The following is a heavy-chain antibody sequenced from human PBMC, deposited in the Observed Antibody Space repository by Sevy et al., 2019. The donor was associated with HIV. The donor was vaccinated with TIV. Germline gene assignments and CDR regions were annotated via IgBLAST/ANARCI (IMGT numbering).Heavy chain of an antibody. D-gene: IGHD3-3*01. J-gene: IGHJ6*02. CDR2: IKQDGSEK. V-gene: IGHV3-7*03. CDR3: ARVSLEWLYYYYGMDV. CDR1: GFTFSSYW. Sequence: GGSLRLSCAASGFTFSSYWMSWVRQAPGKGLEWVANIKQDGSEKYYVDSVKGRFTISRDNAKNSLYLQMNSLRAEDTAVYYRARVSLEWLYYYYGMDVWGQGTTVTVSS.